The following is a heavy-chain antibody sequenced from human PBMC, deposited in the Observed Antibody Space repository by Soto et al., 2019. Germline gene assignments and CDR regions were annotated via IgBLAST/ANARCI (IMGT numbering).Heavy chain of an antibody. Sequence: QITLKESGPTLVKPTQTLTLTCTFSGFSLSTSGVGVGWIRQPPGKALAWLALIYWDDDKRYSPSLKSKLTTIKDTAKIPVVLTMTHMASVDTATYYWALTGVITTDGHYGMDVWGQGTTVTVSS. CDR1: GFSLSTSGVG. V-gene: IGHV2-5*02. D-gene: IGHD3-22*01. J-gene: IGHJ6*02. CDR2: IYWDDDK. CDR3: ALTGVITTDGHYGMDV.